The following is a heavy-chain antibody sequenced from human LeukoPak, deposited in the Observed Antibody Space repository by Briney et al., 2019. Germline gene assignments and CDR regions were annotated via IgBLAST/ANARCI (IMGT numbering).Heavy chain of an antibody. CDR1: GFTFSSYA. J-gene: IGHJ3*02. Sequence: PGGSLRLSCAASGFTFSSYAMNWVRQAPGKGLEWISYISGSGSSIFYADSLQGRFTVSRDNAKNSVYLQMNSLGAEDTAVYYCAREGGFGYDDAFDTWGHGTTVTVSS. CDR2: ISGSGSSI. D-gene: IGHD3-16*02. CDR3: AREGGFGYDDAFDT. V-gene: IGHV3-48*03.